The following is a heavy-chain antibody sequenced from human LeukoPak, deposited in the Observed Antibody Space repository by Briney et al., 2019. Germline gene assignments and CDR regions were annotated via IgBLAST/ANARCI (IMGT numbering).Heavy chain of an antibody. D-gene: IGHD6-13*01. CDR1: GGSISSYY. CDR3: ARGVYIAAAQYGY. CDR2: IYYSGST. V-gene: IGHV4-59*01. Sequence: SETLSLTCTVSGGSISSYYWRWVRQPPGKGLEWVGYIYYSGSTNYNPSLKSRVTISVDTSKNQFSLKLSSVTAADTAVYYCARGVYIAAAQYGYWGQGTLVTVSS. J-gene: IGHJ4*02.